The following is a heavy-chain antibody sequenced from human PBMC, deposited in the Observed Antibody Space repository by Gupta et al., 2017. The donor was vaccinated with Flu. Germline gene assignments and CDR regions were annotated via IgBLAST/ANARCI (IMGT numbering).Heavy chain of an antibody. CDR2: ISCDGGTI. Sequence: RQGPGKGLEWVSVISCDGGTICYADSVKGRFTISRDNAKNTLYLQTNSLRPEDTAFYYCAKGGGDSADTYANVWGQGTLVTVSS. V-gene: IGHV3-9*01. CDR3: AKGGGDSADTYANV. D-gene: IGHD5-18*01. J-gene: IGHJ4*02.